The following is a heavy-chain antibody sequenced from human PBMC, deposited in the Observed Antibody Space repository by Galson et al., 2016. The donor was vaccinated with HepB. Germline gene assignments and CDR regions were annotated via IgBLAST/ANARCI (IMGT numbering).Heavy chain of an antibody. V-gene: IGHV3-23*01. J-gene: IGHJ4*02. CDR1: GFTFSSYA. D-gene: IGHD3-10*01. CDR2: ISGGGGRT. CDR3: AKGSALWFGESLDY. Sequence: SLRLSCAASGFTFSSYAMSWVRQAPGKGLEWVSAISGGGGRTYYAASVKGRFTISRDNSKNTLYLKMNSLRVEDTAVYYRAKGSALWFGESLDYWGQGTLVTVSS.